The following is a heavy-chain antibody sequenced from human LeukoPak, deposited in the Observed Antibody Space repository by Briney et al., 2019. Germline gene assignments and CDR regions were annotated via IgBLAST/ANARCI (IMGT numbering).Heavy chain of an antibody. V-gene: IGHV3-30*18. CDR2: ISYDGSNK. J-gene: IGHJ3*01. D-gene: IGHD6-19*01. CDR3: AKDPTTAVAGALN. CDR1: GFTFSSYG. Sequence: GGSLRLSCAASGFTFSSYGMHWVRQAPGKGLEWVAVISYDGSNKYYADSVKGRFTISRDNSKSTLYLQMNSLRAEDTAVYYCAKDPTTAVAGALNWGQGTMVTVSS.